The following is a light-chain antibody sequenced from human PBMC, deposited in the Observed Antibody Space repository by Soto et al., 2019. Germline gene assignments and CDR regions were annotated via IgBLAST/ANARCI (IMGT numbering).Light chain of an antibody. V-gene: IGKV3-20*01. J-gene: IGKJ3*01. CDR1: QSVTSSY. Sequence: EIVLTQSPGTLSLSPGERATLSCRASQSVTSSYLVWYQQKPGQAPRLLIYGASIRATGIPDRFSGSGSGTDFTLTINRLEPEDFAVYYCQQYSSSPFTFGPGTTVDIK. CDR3: QQYSSSPFT. CDR2: GAS.